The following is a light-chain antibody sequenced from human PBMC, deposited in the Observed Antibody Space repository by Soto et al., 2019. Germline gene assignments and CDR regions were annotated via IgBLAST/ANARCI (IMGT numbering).Light chain of an antibody. V-gene: IGKV3-11*01. J-gene: IGKJ5*01. CDR2: DAS. Sequence: EIVLTQSPATLSLSPVERANLYCRASQSVSSYLAWYQQKPGQAPRLLIYDASNRATGIPARFSGSGSGTDFTLTISSLEPEDFAVYYCQQRSNWINFGQGTRLEIK. CDR1: QSVSSY. CDR3: QQRSNWIN.